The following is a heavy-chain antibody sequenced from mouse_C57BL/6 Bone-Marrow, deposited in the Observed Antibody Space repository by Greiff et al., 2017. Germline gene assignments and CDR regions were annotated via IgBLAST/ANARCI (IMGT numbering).Heavy chain of an antibody. J-gene: IGHJ3*01. Sequence: QVQLQQPGAELVKPGASVKLSCKASGYTFTSYWMHWVKQRPGQGLEWIGMIHPNSGSTNYNEKFKSKATLTVDKSSSTAYMQLSSLTSEDSAVYYCARWGYDGLSWFAYWGQGTLGTVSA. V-gene: IGHV1-64*01. CDR2: IHPNSGST. CDR3: ARWGYDGLSWFAY. D-gene: IGHD2-2*01. CDR1: GYTFTSYW.